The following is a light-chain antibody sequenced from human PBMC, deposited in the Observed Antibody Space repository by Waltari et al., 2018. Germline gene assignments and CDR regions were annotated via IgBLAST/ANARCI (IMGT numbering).Light chain of an antibody. V-gene: IGKV3-20*01. J-gene: IGKJ1*01. CDR3: QHYVSLPVT. CDR2: GAS. CDR1: QSVSRA. Sequence: EIVLTQSPATLSLSPGERATLPCRASQSVSRALAWYQQNPGQAPRLLIYGASNRATGIPDRFSGSGSGTDFSLIISRLEPEDFAVYYCQHYVSLPVTFGQGTKVEIK.